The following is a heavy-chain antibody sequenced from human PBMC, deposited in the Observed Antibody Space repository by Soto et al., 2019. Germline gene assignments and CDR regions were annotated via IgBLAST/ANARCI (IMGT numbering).Heavy chain of an antibody. CDR2: INPNSGGT. V-gene: IGHV1-2*04. J-gene: IGHJ6*03. CDR3: ARGQGSSYAYYYYYMDV. CDR1: GYTFTGYY. Sequence: ASVKVSCKASGYTFTGYYMHWVRQAPGQGLEWMGWINPNSGGTNYAQKFQGWVTMTRDTSISPAYMELSRLRSDDTAVYYCARGQGSSYAYYYYYMDVWGKGTTVTVSS. D-gene: IGHD2-2*01.